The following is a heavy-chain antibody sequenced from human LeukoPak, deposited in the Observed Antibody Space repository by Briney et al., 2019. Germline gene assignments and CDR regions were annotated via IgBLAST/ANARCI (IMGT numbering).Heavy chain of an antibody. J-gene: IGHJ4*02. D-gene: IGHD3-3*01. CDR3: ARDGGWDFWSGAKGPCFDY. Sequence: SETLSLTCTVSGGSISSSSYYWGWIRQPPGKGLEWIGSIYYSGSTYYNPSLKSRVTISVDTSKNQFSLKLSSVTAADTAVYYCARDGGWDFWSGAKGPCFDYWGQGTLVTVSS. CDR1: GGSISSSSYY. V-gene: IGHV4-39*07. CDR2: IYYSGST.